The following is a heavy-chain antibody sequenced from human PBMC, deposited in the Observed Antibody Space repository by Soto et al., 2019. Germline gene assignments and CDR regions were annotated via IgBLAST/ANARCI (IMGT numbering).Heavy chain of an antibody. CDR3: ARDSGIVGSSGDLDY. D-gene: IGHD1-26*01. CDR1: GYTFTSHV. Sequence: QAHLVQSGAEVKEPGASVKVSCKASGYTFTSHVMHWVRQAPGQRLEWMGWVNGGNGNTKYSQRFQGRVTISRDTSATTAYMELSRLTSEDKAAYYCARDSGIVGSSGDLDYWGQGTLVTVSS. J-gene: IGHJ4*02. CDR2: VNGGNGNT. V-gene: IGHV1-3*01.